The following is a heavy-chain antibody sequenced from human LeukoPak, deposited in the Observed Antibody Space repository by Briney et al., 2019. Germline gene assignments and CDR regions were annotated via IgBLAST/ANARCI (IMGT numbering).Heavy chain of an antibody. CDR3: ARVKGRLYSYYYMDV. CDR2: IYYSGSA. V-gene: IGHV4-59*01. CDR1: GGSISSYY. Sequence: SETLSLTCTVSGGSISSYYWSWIRQPPGKGLEWIGYIYYSGSANYNPSLKSRVTISVDTSKNQFSLKLSSVTAADTAVYYCARVKGRLYSYYYMDVWGKGTTVTVSS. J-gene: IGHJ6*03.